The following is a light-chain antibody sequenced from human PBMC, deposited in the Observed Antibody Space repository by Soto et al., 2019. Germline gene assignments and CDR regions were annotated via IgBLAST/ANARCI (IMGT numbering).Light chain of an antibody. V-gene: IGKV3-11*01. J-gene: IGKJ1*01. CDR3: QQYGSSLWT. Sequence: EFVLTQSPDTLSLPPGERATLSCRASQSISSYLAWYQQKPGQAPRLLIYDASSRATGIPARFSGSGSGTDFTLTISSLEPEDFAVYYCQQYGSSLWTFGQGTKVDIK. CDR1: QSISSY. CDR2: DAS.